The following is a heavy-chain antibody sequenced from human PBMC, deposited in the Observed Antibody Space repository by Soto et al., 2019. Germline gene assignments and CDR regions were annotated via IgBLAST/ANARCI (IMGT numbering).Heavy chain of an antibody. CDR1: GFTFSDYF. J-gene: IGHJ4*02. V-gene: IGHV3-11*06. CDR3: GKGDTIFGVVDD. CDR2: INNDATYR. D-gene: IGHD3-3*01. Sequence: VGSLRLSCAGSGFTFSDYFITWIRQAPGKGLEWISYINNDATYRKYADSVKGRFTVSRDNAKNSVFLQMNSLRPEDTALYYCGKGDTIFGVVDDWGPGTLVTVSS.